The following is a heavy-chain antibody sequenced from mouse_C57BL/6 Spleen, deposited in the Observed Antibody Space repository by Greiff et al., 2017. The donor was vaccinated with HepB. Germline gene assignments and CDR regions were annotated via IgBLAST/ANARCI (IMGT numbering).Heavy chain of an antibody. Sequence: QVQLQQPGAELVMPGASVKLSCKASGYTFTSYWMHWVKQRPGQGLEWIGEIDPSDSYTNYNQKFKGKSTLTVDKSSSTAYMQLSSLTSEDSAVYYCARKGVDDYDGWYFDVWGTGTTVTVSS. CDR3: ARKGVDDYDGWYFDV. CDR1: GYTFTSYW. CDR2: IDPSDSYT. V-gene: IGHV1-69*01. J-gene: IGHJ1*03. D-gene: IGHD2-4*01.